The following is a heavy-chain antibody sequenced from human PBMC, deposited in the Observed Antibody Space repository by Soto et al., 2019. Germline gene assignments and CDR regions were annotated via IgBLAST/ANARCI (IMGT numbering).Heavy chain of an antibody. V-gene: IGHV1-46*03. CDR3: ARDRDRSYYYYYMDV. Sequence: QVQLVQSGAEVKKPGASVKVSCKASGYTFTSYYMHWVRQAPGQGLEWMGIINPSGGSTSYAQKFQSRVTMTRDTSTSTDYMERSSLRYEDTAVYYCARDRDRSYYYYYMDVWGKGTTVTVSS. CDR1: GYTFTSYY. J-gene: IGHJ6*03. CDR2: INPSGGST.